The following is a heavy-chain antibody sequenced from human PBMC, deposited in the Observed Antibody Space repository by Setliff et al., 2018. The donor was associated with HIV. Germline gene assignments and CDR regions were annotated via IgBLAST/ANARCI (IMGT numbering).Heavy chain of an antibody. J-gene: IGHJ4*02. CDR2: IYYNGNT. CDR1: GVSITGYF. Sequence: SETLSLTCTVSGVSITGYFWNWIRQSPGKGLEWIGYIYYNGNTNYNPTLNSRGTISVDTSKNQFSLKLTSVTAADTAVYYCAREIYGGNSRPFDYWGQGTLVTVSS. V-gene: IGHV4-59*01. D-gene: IGHD4-17*01. CDR3: AREIYGGNSRPFDY.